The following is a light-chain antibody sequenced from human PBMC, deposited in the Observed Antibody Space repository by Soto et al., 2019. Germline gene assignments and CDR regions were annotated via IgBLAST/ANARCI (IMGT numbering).Light chain of an antibody. CDR2: GAS. J-gene: IGKJ3*01. V-gene: IGKV3-15*01. CDR3: QQCGGSPLFS. Sequence: EIVMTQSPATLSVSPGERATLSCRASQSVSSKLAWYQQKPGQAPRLLIYGASTRATGIPARFSGSGSGTEFTLTISSLQSEDFAVYYCQQCGGSPLFSFGPGTRVDI. CDR1: QSVSSK.